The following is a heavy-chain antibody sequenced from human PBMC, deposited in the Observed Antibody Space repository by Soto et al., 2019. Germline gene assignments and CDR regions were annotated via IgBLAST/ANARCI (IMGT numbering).Heavy chain of an antibody. CDR3: AREGVIYYDFWSGYARFPNYYYGMDV. D-gene: IGHD3-3*01. CDR2: IQASSGGT. Sequence: ASVKVSCKASGYTFTGYYIHWVRQAPGQGRERMGWIQASSGGTNYAQMFQAWVTMTRDASISTAYMELSRLRSDDTAVYYCAREGVIYYDFWSGYARFPNYYYGMDVWGQGTTVTVAS. J-gene: IGHJ6*02. V-gene: IGHV1-2*04. CDR1: GYTFTGYY.